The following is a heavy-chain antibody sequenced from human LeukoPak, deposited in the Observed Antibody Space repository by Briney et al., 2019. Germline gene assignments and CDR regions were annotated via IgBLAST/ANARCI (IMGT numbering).Heavy chain of an antibody. J-gene: IGHJ4*02. Sequence: GGSLRLSCAASGFTFSSYGMHWVRQAPGKGLEWVAVIWYDGSNKYYADSVKGRFTISRDNSKNTLYLQMNSLRAEDTAVYYCAKDSLEDATSHFDYWGQGTLVTVSS. D-gene: IGHD5-24*01. CDR1: GFTFSSYG. V-gene: IGHV3-33*06. CDR2: IWYDGSNK. CDR3: AKDSLEDATSHFDY.